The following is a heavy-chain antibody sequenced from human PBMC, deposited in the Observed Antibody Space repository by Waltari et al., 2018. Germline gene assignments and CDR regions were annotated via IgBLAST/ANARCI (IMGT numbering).Heavy chain of an antibody. J-gene: IGHJ4*02. Sequence: QVQLVQSGAEGKKPGSSVKVSCKASGGTFSSYAISWVRQAPGQGLEWMGGIIPIFGTANYAQKFQGRVTITADESTSTAYMELSSLRSEDTAVYYCARDARLGIAVAGPFDYWGQGTLVTVSS. CDR2: IIPIFGTA. V-gene: IGHV1-69*12. D-gene: IGHD6-19*01. CDR3: ARDARLGIAVAGPFDY. CDR1: GGTFSSYA.